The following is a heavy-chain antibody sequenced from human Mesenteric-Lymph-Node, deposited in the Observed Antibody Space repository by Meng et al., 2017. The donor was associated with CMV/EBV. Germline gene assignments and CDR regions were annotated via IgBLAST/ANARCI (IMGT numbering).Heavy chain of an antibody. J-gene: IGHJ6*02. CDR3: ARVRLLWVGYPRSFDV. CDR2: IYHSGAT. D-gene: IGHD3-3*01. V-gene: IGHV4-30-4*08. CDR1: GGSISSDDYY. Sequence: SETLSLTCTVSGGSISSDDYYWSWVRQPPGNGLEWIGYIYHSGATQYNPSLQSRVAISVDTSKNQFSLKLNSVTAADTAVYYCARVRLLWVGYPRSFDVWGQGTTVTVSS.